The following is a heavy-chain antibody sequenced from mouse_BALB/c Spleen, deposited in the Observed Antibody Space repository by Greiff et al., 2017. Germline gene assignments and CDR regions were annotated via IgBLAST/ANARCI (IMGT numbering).Heavy chain of an antibody. CDR3: AIYYGR. CDR2: IDPANGNT. CDR1: GFNIKDTY. J-gene: IGHJ4*01. Sequence: DVQLQESGAELVKPGASVKLSCTASGFNIKDTYMHWVKQRPEQGLEWIGRIDPANGNTKYDPKFQGKATITADTSSNTAYLQLSSLTSEDTAVYYCAIYYGRWGQGTSVTVSS. V-gene: IGHV14-3*02. D-gene: IGHD1-1*01.